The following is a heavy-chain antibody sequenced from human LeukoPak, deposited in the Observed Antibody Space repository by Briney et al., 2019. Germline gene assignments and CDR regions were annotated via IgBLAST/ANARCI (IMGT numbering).Heavy chain of an antibody. CDR1: GFTFSSYW. V-gene: IGHV3-7*01. J-gene: IGHJ4*02. CDR3: ARTGGSSGWYSPALLKYYFDY. Sequence: PGGSLRLSCAASGFTFSSYWMSWVRQAPGKGLEWVANIKQDGNEKYYVDSVKDRFTISRDNAKNPLYLQMNSLRAEDTAVYYCARTGGSSGWYSPALLKYYFDYWGQGTLVTVSS. D-gene: IGHD6-19*01. CDR2: IKQDGNEK.